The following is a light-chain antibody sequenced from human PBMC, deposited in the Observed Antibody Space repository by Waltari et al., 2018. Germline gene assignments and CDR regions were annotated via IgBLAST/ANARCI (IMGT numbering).Light chain of an antibody. J-gene: IGKJ2*01. CDR1: QSIGSR. Sequence: EIVMTQSPATLSVSPGERATLYCRASQSIGSRLAWYQQKRGQAPRLLIYDISTRATGIPARFSGSGSGTEFTLTISSLQSEDSATYYCHQYSASHTFGQGTELEI. CDR3: HQYSASHT. V-gene: IGKV3-15*01. CDR2: DIS.